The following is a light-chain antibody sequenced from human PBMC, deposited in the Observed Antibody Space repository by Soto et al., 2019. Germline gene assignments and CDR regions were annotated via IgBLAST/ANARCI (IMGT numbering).Light chain of an antibody. V-gene: IGKV1-39*01. CDR2: AAS. CDR3: QQSYSTPWT. Sequence: DIQMTQSPSSLSASVGDRVTITCRARQSISSYLTWYQQKPGKAPKLLIYAASILQSGVPSRFSGSGSGTDFTLTIRSLQPEDFATYYCQQSYSTPWTFGQGTKVEIK. J-gene: IGKJ1*01. CDR1: QSISSY.